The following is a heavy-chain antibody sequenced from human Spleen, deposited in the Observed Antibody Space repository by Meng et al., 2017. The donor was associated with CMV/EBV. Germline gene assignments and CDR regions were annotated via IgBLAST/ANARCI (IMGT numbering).Heavy chain of an antibody. CDR1: GYTFTGYA. J-gene: IGHJ4*02. CDR2: SNAGNANT. Sequence: ASVKVSCKASGYTFTGYAMHWVRQAPGQRLEWMGWSNAGNANTKYSQEFQGRVTITRDTSTSTAYMELRSLRSDDTAVYYCACGSGSYYKNWGQGTLVTVSS. CDR3: ACGSGSYYKN. V-gene: IGHV1-3*02. D-gene: IGHD3-10*01.